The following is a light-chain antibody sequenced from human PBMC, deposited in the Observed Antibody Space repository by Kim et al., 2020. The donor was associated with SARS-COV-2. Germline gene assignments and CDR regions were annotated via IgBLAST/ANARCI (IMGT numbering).Light chain of an antibody. CDR3: CSYAGRYTYV. V-gene: IGLV2-11*01. CDR2: DVN. J-gene: IGLJ1*01. CDR1: SSDVGTYNS. Sequence: GQSVTISCTGTSSDVGTYNSGSWDQQHPGEVPKVVMYDVNKRPSGVPDRFSASNSGNTASLTISGLRPEDEADYYCCSYAGRYTYVFGTGTKVTVL.